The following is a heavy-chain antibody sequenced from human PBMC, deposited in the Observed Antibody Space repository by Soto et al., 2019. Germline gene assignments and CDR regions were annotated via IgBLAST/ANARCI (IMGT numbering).Heavy chain of an antibody. CDR2: LTPSGHAT. Sequence: QVQLVESGGGLVKPGGSLRLSCAASGFTFSDYYMSWIRQNAGKGLEWVSYLTPSGHATVYADSVRGRFTISRDNNKNSLYLQMNGLRFDDTGVYYCARAIRGYGSYGGYLGQGTLVTVSS. J-gene: IGHJ4*02. D-gene: IGHD5-12*01. CDR3: ARAIRGYGSYGGY. CDR1: GFTFSDYY. V-gene: IGHV3-11*04.